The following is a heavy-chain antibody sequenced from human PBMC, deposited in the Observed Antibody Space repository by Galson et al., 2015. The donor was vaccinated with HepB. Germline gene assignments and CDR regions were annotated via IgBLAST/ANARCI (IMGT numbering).Heavy chain of an antibody. CDR3: LVSVGGFDY. D-gene: IGHD4-23*01. J-gene: IGHJ4*02. Sequence: SLRLSCAASGFTFNIYTMNWVRQAPGKGLEWVSSISSSSTYIYYADSVKGRFTISRDNAKNSLYLQMNSLRAEDTAVYYCLVSVGGFDYWGQGTLVTVSS. CDR2: ISSSSTYI. V-gene: IGHV3-21*01. CDR1: GFTFNIYT.